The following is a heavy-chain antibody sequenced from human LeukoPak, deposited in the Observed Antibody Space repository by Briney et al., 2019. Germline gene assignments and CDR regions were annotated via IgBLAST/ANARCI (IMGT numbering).Heavy chain of an antibody. CDR2: ISSSSSYI. J-gene: IGHJ5*02. CDR3: ARGKVGASLRDWFDP. D-gene: IGHD1-26*01. Sequence: GGSLRLSCAASGFTFSSYSMNWVRQAPGKGLEWVSSISSSSSYIYYADSVKGRFTISRDNAKDSLYLQMNSLRAEDTAVYYCARGKVGASLRDWFDPWGQGTLVTVSS. CDR1: GFTFSSYS. V-gene: IGHV3-21*01.